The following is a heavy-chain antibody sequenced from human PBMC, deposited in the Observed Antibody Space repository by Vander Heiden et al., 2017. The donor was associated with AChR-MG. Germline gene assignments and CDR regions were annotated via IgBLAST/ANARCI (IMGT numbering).Heavy chain of an antibody. J-gene: IGHJ6*02. Sequence: VHLWESGGGLAETRGSLRRPCAASGVPPTNYAMNWVRQEPGEGLVWVSTINVSDGSTLYADSVRGRFTISRHSSRDTLSLQMNSLRAEDTAVYYCATVRGAMGDYYYGMDVWGQGTTVTLSS. CDR3: ATVRGAMGDYYYGMDV. D-gene: IGHD3-10*01. V-gene: IGHV3-23*01. CDR2: INVSDGST. CDR1: GVPPTNYA.